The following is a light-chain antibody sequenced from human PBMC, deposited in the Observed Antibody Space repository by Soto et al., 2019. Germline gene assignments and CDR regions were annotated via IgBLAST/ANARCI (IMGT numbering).Light chain of an antibody. CDR1: QGTSNY. CDR2: AAS. V-gene: IGKV1-27*01. J-gene: IGKJ1*01. Sequence: DIQMTQSPSSLSASVGDRVTITCRASQGTSNYLARYQQKPGKVPKLLIYAASTLQSGVPSRFSGSGSGTDFTLTISSLQPEDVATYYCQKYNSAPRTFGQGTKV. CDR3: QKYNSAPRT.